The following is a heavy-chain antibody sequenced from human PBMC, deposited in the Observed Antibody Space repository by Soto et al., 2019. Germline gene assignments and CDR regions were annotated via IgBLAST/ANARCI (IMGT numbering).Heavy chain of an antibody. D-gene: IGHD3-10*01. V-gene: IGHV1-69*01. CDR2: IIPIFGTA. Sequence: QVQLVQSGAEVKKPGSSVKVSCKASGGTFSSYAISWVRQAPGQGLEWMGGIIPIFGTANYARKFQGRVTITADESTSTAYMELSSLRSEDTAVYYCARGLAVRGVILSFGVYWGQGTLVTVSS. CDR1: GGTFSSYA. J-gene: IGHJ4*02. CDR3: ARGLAVRGVILSFGVY.